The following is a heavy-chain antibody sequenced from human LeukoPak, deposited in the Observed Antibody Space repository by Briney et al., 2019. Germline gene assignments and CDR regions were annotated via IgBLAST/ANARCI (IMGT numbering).Heavy chain of an antibody. CDR1: GFTFSSYA. CDR2: ISGSGGST. D-gene: IGHD2-2*02. J-gene: IGHJ4*02. Sequence: GGSLRLSCAASGFTFSSYAMSWVRQAPGKGLEWVSAISGSGGSTYYADSVKGRFTISRDNSKNTLYLQMNSPRAEDTAVYYCAKDPCSSTSCYTGRDYWGQGTLVTVSS. CDR3: AKDPCSSTSCYTGRDY. V-gene: IGHV3-23*01.